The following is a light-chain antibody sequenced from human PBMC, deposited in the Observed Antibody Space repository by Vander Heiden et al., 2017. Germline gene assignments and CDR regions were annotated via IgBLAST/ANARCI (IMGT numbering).Light chain of an antibody. CDR3: AAWDDSLDGHVI. V-gene: IGLV1-44*01. CDR1: SSNIGSNA. Sequence: QSVLTPAPSASGTPGQRVTISCSGSSSNIGSNAVNWYQVVPGTAPKLLIYSDNRRPSGVPDRFSGSKSGTSAALAISGLQSEDEAHYYCAAWDDSLDGHVIFGGGTKLTVL. J-gene: IGLJ2*01. CDR2: SDN.